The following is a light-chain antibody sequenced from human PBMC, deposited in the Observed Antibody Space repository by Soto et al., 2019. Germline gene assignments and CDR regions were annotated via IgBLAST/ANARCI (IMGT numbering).Light chain of an antibody. CDR3: SSYTSSSTYV. CDR2: AVS. V-gene: IGLV2-14*01. Sequence: QSVLTQPASVSGSPGQSITISCTGTSSDVGGYKYVSWYQQHPGKAPKLMIYAVSNRPSGVSNRFSGSKSGNTASLTISGLQAEEEADYYCSSYTSSSTYVFGAGTNVTLL. J-gene: IGLJ1*01. CDR1: SSDVGGYKY.